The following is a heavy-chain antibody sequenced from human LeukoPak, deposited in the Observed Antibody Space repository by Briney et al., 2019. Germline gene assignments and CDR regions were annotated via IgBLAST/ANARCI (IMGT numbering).Heavy chain of an antibody. CDR3: ARVDYGGSSYFDY. J-gene: IGHJ4*02. CDR1: GYTFTGYY. CDR2: INPSNNDT. Sequence: ASVKVSCKASGYTFTGYYMHWVRQAPGQGLEWMGWINPSNNDTNYAQKFQGRVTMTRDTSISTAYMELSWLRSDDTAVYYCARVDYGGSSYFDYWGQGTLVTVSS. D-gene: IGHD4-23*01. V-gene: IGHV1-2*02.